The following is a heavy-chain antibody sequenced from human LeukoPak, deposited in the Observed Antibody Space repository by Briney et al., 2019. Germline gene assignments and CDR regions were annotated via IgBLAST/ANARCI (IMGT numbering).Heavy chain of an antibody. CDR2: INPNSGGT. Sequence: ASVKVPCKASGYTFTGYYMHWVRQAPGQGLEWMGWINPNSGGTNYAQKFQGRVTMTRDTSISTAYMELSRLRSDDTAVYYCARAGYSSSSEFDYWGQGTLVTVSS. J-gene: IGHJ4*02. D-gene: IGHD6-6*01. V-gene: IGHV1-2*02. CDR3: ARAGYSSSSEFDY. CDR1: GYTFTGYY.